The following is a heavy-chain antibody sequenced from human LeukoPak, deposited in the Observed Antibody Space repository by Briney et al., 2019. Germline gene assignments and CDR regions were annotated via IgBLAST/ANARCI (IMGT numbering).Heavy chain of an antibody. CDR3: ARVTQYQLPTWYYFDY. Sequence: SQTLSLTCTVSGGSISSGGYYWSWIRQPPGKGLEWIGYIYHSGSTYYNPSLKSRVTISVDRSKNQFSLKLSSVTAADTAVYYCARVTQYQLPTWYYFDYWGQGTLVTVSS. CDR1: GGSISSGGYY. V-gene: IGHV4-30-2*01. D-gene: IGHD2-2*01. CDR2: IYHSGST. J-gene: IGHJ4*02.